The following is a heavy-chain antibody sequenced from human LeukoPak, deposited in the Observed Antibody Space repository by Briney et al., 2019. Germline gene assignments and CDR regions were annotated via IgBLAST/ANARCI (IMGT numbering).Heavy chain of an antibody. Sequence: GGSLRLSCAASGFTFSDYYMSWIRQAPGKGLEWVSYISSSGSTIYYADSVKGRFTISRDNAKNSLYLQMNSLRAEDTAVYYCARDDREQQLVRGWFDPWGQGTLVTVSS. D-gene: IGHD6-13*01. CDR3: ARDDREQQLVRGWFDP. V-gene: IGHV3-11*01. J-gene: IGHJ5*02. CDR1: GFTFSDYY. CDR2: ISSSGSTI.